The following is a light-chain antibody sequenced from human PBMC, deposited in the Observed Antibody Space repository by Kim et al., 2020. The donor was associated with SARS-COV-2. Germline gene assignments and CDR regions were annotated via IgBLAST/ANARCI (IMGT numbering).Light chain of an antibody. CDR2: EVS. CDR1: HSDIGRFNY. Sequence: QSLLTQPPSASGSPGQSVTISCTGTHSDIGRFNYVSWYQHHPGRAPKLIIYEVSRRPSGVPDRFSGSKSANTASLTVSGLQTEDEADYYCSSYTDSDTLIFGGGTQLTVL. CDR3: SSYTDSDTLI. J-gene: IGLJ2*01. V-gene: IGLV2-8*01.